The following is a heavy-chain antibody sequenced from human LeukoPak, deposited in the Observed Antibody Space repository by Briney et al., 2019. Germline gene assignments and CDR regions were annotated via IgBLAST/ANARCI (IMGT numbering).Heavy chain of an antibody. CDR3: ARSPNLAYDSSGYDY. Sequence: ASVKASCKASGGTFSSYAISWVRQAPGQGLEWMGGIIPIFSTANYAQKFQGRVTITADESTSTAYMELSSLRSEDTAVYYSARSPNLAYDSSGYDYWGQGTLVTVSS. D-gene: IGHD3-22*01. J-gene: IGHJ4*02. V-gene: IGHV1-69*13. CDR2: IIPIFSTA. CDR1: GGTFSSYA.